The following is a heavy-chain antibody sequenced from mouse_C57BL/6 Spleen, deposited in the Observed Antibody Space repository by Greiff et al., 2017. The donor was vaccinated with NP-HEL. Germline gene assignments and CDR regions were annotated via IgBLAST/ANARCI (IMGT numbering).Heavy chain of an antibody. V-gene: IGHV8-12*01. CDR2: IYWDDDK. CDR3: AREGDYEGYFDY. D-gene: IGHD2-4*01. CDR1: GFSLSTSGMG. Sequence: QVTLKESGPGILQSSQTLSLTCSFSGFSLSTSGMGVSWIRQPSGKGLEWLAHIYWDDDKRYNPSLKSRLTISKDTSRNQVFLKITSVDTADTATYYCAREGDYEGYFDYWGQGTTLTVSS. J-gene: IGHJ2*01.